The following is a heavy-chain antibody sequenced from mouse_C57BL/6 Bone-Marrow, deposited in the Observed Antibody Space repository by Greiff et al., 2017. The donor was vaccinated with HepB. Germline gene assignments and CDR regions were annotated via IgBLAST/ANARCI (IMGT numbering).Heavy chain of an antibody. CDR3: ARDAYYYGSSGDWYFDV. CDR1: GFTFSDFY. D-gene: IGHD1-1*01. Sequence: EVKLVESGGGLVQSGRSLRLSCATSGFTFSDFYMEWVRQAPGKGLEWIAASRNKANDYTTEYSASVKGRFIVSRDTSQSILYLQMNALRAEDTAIYYCARDAYYYGSSGDWYFDVWGTGTTVTVSS. J-gene: IGHJ1*03. CDR2: SRNKANDYTT. V-gene: IGHV7-1*01.